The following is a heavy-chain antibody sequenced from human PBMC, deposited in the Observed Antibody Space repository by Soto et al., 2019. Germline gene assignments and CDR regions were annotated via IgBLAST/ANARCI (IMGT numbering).Heavy chain of an antibody. J-gene: IGHJ4*02. CDR2: INQDGSDK. CDR3: ARVSPVMSPGY. D-gene: IGHD3-16*01. CDR1: GVTFINSW. Sequence: GGSLRLSCAVSGVTFINSWLSWVRQAPGKGLEWVANINQDGSDKYYVDSVKGRFTISRDNAKNSLYLQMNSLRAEDTAIYYCARVSPVMSPGYWGQGTLVTVS. V-gene: IGHV3-7*05.